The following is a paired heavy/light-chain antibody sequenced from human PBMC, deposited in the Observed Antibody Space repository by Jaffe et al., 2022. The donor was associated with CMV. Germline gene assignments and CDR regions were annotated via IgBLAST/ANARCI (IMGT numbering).Heavy chain of an antibody. D-gene: IGHD3-22*01. J-gene: IGHJ3*02. CDR3: ARDRGYYYDSSGYYYGMRRAFDI. CDR2: IYYSGST. CDR1: GGSISSGGYY. V-gene: IGHV4-31*03. Sequence: QVQLQESGPGLVKPSQTLSLTCTVSGGSISSGGYYWSWIRQHPGKGLEWIGYIYYSGSTYYNPSLKSRVTISVDTSKNQFSLKLSSVTAADTAVYYCARDRGYYYDSSGYYYGMRRAFDIWGQGTMVTVSS.
Light chain of an antibody. J-gene: IGKJ5*01. CDR3: QQYDNLPQVT. CDR2: DAS. V-gene: IGKV1-33*01. Sequence: DIQMTQSPSSLSASVGDRVTITCQASQDISNYLNWYQQKPGKAPKLLIYDASNLETGVPSRFSGSGSGTDFTFTISSLQPEDIATYYCQQYDNLPQVTFGQGTRLEIK. CDR1: QDISNY.